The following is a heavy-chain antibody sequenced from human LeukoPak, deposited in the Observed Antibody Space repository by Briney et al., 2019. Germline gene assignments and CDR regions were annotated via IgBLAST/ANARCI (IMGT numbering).Heavy chain of an antibody. J-gene: IGHJ4*02. CDR1: GFTFSTYV. CDR3: AKPHYGSGYNS. CDR2: ISGSGSST. Sequence: GGSLRLSCAASGFTFSTYVMSWVRQAPGKGLEWVSAISGSGSSTYYADSVKGRFTISRDNSRNMLYLQMNSLRAEDTAVYHCAKPHYGSGYNSWGQGTLVTVSS. V-gene: IGHV3-23*01. D-gene: IGHD3-3*02.